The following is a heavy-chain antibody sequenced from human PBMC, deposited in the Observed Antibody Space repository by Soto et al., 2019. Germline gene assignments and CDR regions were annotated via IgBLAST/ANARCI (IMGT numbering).Heavy chain of an antibody. Sequence: SETLSLTCTVSGGSISSYYWSWIRQPPGKGLEWIGYIYYSGSTNYNPSLKSRVTISVDTSKNQFSLKLSSVTAADTAVYYCARADRIVVVPAAPASPYYVDVWGKXTTVTAP. D-gene: IGHD2-2*01. CDR1: GGSISSYY. CDR2: IYYSGST. J-gene: IGHJ6*03. CDR3: ARADRIVVVPAAPASPYYVDV. V-gene: IGHV4-59*08.